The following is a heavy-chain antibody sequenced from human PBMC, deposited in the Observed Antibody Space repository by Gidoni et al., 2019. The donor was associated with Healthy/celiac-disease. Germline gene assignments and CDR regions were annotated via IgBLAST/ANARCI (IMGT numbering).Heavy chain of an antibody. V-gene: IGHV4-39*01. J-gene: IGHJ4*02. Sequence: QLQLQESGPGLVKPSETLSLTCTVSGGSISSSSYYWGWIRQPPGKGLEWIGSIYYSGSTYYNPSLKSRVTISVDTSKNQFSLKLSSVTAADTAVYYCAGSFGVVIIRHHFDYWGQGTLVTVSS. D-gene: IGHD3-3*01. CDR2: IYYSGST. CDR3: AGSFGVVIIRHHFDY. CDR1: GGSISSSSYY.